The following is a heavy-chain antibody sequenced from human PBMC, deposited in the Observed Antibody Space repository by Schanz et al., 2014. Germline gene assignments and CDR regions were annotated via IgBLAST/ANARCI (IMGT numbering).Heavy chain of an antibody. Sequence: QVQLLQSGAEVKKPGASVKVSCKASGYTFTGYYMHWVRQAPGQGLEWMGRINPNSGGTNYAQKFQGRVTMTRDTSISTAYMDLSSLISEDTAVYYCAFDRDDAYDIWGQGTTVTVSS. V-gene: IGHV1-2*02. CDR3: AFDRDDAYDI. D-gene: IGHD3-9*01. CDR1: GYTFTGYY. J-gene: IGHJ3*02. CDR2: INPNSGGT.